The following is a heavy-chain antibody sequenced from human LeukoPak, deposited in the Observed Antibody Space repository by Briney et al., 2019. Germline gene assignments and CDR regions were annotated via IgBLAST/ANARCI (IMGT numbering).Heavy chain of an antibody. CDR3: ARGMAIAAARLDY. J-gene: IGHJ4*02. CDR1: GFTFSSYA. CDR2: ISYDGSNK. D-gene: IGHD6-13*01. V-gene: IGHV3-30-3*01. Sequence: GGSLRLSCAASGFTFSSYAMHWVRQAPGKGLEWVAVISYDGSNKYYADSVKGRFTISRDNSKNTLYLQMNSLRAEGTAVYYCARGMAIAAARLDYWGQGTLVTVSS.